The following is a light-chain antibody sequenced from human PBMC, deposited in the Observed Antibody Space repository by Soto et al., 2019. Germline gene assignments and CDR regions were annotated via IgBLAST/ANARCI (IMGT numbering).Light chain of an antibody. CDR2: ATS. CDR1: QSVSRSY. Sequence: EIVLTQSPGTLSLSPGGRATLSCRASQSVSRSYLAWYQQNPGQPPSLLIYATSSRATGIPDRFSGSGSGTDFTLTISRLEPADFAVYYCQQYGSSPYTFGQGTKLEIK. J-gene: IGKJ2*01. CDR3: QQYGSSPYT. V-gene: IGKV3-20*01.